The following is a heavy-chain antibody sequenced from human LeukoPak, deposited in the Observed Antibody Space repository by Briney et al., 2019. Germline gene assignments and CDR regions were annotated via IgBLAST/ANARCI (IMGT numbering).Heavy chain of an antibody. V-gene: IGHV3-30*02. J-gene: IGHJ6*03. Sequence: GGSLRLSCAASGFTFSSYGMHWVRQAPGKGLEWVAYIQYDGSNEQFADSVKGRFTISRDNAKNSLYLQMDSLRVEDTAEYYCARDPYSGNYGAYYYYYMDVWGKGTTVTVPS. CDR2: IQYDGSNE. D-gene: IGHD1-26*01. CDR3: ARDPYSGNYGAYYYYYMDV. CDR1: GFTFSSYG.